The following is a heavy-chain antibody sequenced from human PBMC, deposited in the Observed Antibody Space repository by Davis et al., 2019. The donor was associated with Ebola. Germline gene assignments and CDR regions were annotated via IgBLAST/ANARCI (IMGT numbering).Heavy chain of an antibody. CDR1: GVTFSSYS. CDR2: IVPLFGTP. CDR3: AAPRAADY. V-gene: IGHV1-69*05. Sequence: SVTVSCKASGVTFSSYSSSWVRPVPGQELEWMGGIVPLFGTPNYAQKFQGRVTITTDDSKRTAYMELSSLRSEDTAVYYCAAPRAADYWGQGTLVTVSS. J-gene: IGHJ4*02.